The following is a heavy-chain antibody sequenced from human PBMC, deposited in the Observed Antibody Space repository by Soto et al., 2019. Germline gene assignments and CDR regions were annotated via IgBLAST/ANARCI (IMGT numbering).Heavy chain of an antibody. CDR3: ARLITFGGVYDAFDI. D-gene: IGHD3-16*01. CDR1: GYSFTSYW. J-gene: IGHJ3*02. CDR2: IYPGDSDT. Sequence: GESLKISCKGSGYSFTSYWIGWVRQMPGKGLEWMGIIYPGDSDTRYSPSFQGQVTISADKSISTAYLQWSSLKAPDTAMYYCARLITFGGVYDAFDIWGQGTMVTVSS. V-gene: IGHV5-51*01.